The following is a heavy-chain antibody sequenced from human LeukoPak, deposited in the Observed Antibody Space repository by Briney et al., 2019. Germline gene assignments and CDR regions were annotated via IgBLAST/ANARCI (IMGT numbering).Heavy chain of an antibody. Sequence: PGGSLRLSCAASGFTFAGYAVTWVRQGPGKGLESVSTISGSGSSTYCADSVKGRFTISRDNSKNTLYLQMNSLRAEDTAVYYCAKEEGSSRSHHPWDPFDIWGQGTMVTVSS. V-gene: IGHV3-23*01. D-gene: IGHD3-10*01. CDR1: GFTFAGYA. J-gene: IGHJ3*02. CDR3: AKEEGSSRSHHPWDPFDI. CDR2: ISGSGSST.